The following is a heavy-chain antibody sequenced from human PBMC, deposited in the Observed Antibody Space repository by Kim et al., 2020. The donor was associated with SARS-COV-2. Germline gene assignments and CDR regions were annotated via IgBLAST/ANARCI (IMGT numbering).Heavy chain of an antibody. D-gene: IGHD4-17*01. CDR2: ISYDGSNK. Sequence: GGSLRLSCAASGFTLSSYGMHWVRQAPGKGLEWVAVISYDGSNKYYADSVKGRFTITRDNSKNTLYLQMNSLRAADTAVYYCAKDRMTTVTLGLYWGQGTLVTVSS. CDR1: GFTLSSYG. CDR3: AKDRMTTVTLGLY. V-gene: IGHV3-30*18. J-gene: IGHJ4*02.